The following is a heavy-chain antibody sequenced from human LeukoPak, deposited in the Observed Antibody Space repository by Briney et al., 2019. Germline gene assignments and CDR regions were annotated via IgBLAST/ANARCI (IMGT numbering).Heavy chain of an antibody. J-gene: IGHJ6*02. Sequence: PGGSLRPSCAASGFTFSSYAMSWVRQAPGKGLEWVSAISGSGGSTYYADSVKGRFTISRDNSKNTLYLQMNSLRAEDTAVYYCAKDAPKEMATIPRPGYYGMDVWGQGTTVTVSS. CDR1: GFTFSSYA. V-gene: IGHV3-23*01. CDR2: ISGSGGST. CDR3: AKDAPKEMATIPRPGYYGMDV. D-gene: IGHD5-12*01.